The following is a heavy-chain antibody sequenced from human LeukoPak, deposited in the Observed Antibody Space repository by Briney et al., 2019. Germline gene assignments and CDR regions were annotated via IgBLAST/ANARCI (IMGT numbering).Heavy chain of an antibody. J-gene: IGHJ4*02. D-gene: IGHD4-23*01. Sequence: PGGSLRLSCAASGFTFSSYSMNWVRQAPGKGLEWVSAISGSGGSTYYADSVKGRFTISRDNSKNTLYLQMNSLRAEDTAVYYCAKAVTTVVISHADYFDYWGQGTLVTVSS. CDR2: ISGSGGST. CDR3: AKAVTTVVISHADYFDY. V-gene: IGHV3-23*01. CDR1: GFTFSSYS.